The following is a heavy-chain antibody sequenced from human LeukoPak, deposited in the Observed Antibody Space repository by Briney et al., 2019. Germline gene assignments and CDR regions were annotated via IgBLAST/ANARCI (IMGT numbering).Heavy chain of an antibody. J-gene: IGHJ3*02. CDR1: GFTFSSYA. CDR3: AKAMAVKGYCSGGSCYGRDAFDI. CDR2: ISGSGGST. Sequence: GGSLRLSCAASGFTFSSYAMSWVRQAPGKGLEWVSAISGSGGSTYYADSVKGRFTISRDNSKNTLYLQMSSLRAEDTAVYYCAKAMAVKGYCSGGSCYGRDAFDIWGQGTMVTVSS. D-gene: IGHD2-15*01. V-gene: IGHV3-23*01.